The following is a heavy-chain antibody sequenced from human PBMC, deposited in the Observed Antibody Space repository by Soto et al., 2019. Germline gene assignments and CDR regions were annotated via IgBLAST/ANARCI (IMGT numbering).Heavy chain of an antibody. D-gene: IGHD3-10*01. CDR3: ARGEYYGSGNYFDC. CDR2: FYHSGST. J-gene: IGHJ4*02. CDR1: GHTISSGHY. V-gene: IGHV4-38-2*01. Sequence: SETLSLTCAVSGHTISSGHYWGWIRQPPGKGLEWHGSFYHSGSTYYNPSLKRRVTISVDTSKNQFSLKLSSVTAADTAVDYGARGEYYGSGNYFDCWGRGSRVSVAS.